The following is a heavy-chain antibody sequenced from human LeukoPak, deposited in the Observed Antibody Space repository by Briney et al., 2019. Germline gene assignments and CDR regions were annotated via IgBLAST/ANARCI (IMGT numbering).Heavy chain of an antibody. V-gene: IGHV3-33*06. CDR2: IWYDGSIK. Sequence: PGGSLRLSCAASGLTFSRYGMHCVRQAPGKGLEWVAVIWYDGSIKYYAESVKGRFTISKDNSKNTLYLQMNSLRAEDTAVYYCAKADEMNMDYWGQGTLVTVSS. CDR3: AKADEMNMDY. D-gene: IGHD2/OR15-2a*01. J-gene: IGHJ4*02. CDR1: GLTFSRYG.